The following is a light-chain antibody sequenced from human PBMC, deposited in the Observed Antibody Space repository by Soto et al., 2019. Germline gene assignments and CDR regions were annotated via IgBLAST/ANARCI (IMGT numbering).Light chain of an antibody. CDR2: DAS. J-gene: IGKJ5*01. CDR3: QQRSNWPPEVT. V-gene: IGKV3-11*01. Sequence: IVLTQSPATLSLSPGERATLSCRARQSVSSYLAWYQQKPGQAPRLLIYDASNRATGIPARFSGSGSGTDFTLTISSLEPEDFAVYYCQQRSNWPPEVTFGQGTRLEIK. CDR1: QSVSSY.